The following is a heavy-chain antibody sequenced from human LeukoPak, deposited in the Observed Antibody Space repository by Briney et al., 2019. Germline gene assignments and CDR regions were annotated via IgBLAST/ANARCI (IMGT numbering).Heavy chain of an antibody. V-gene: IGHV1-2*06. J-gene: IGHJ4*02. CDR3: VNGGVYYEDISGDY. Sequence: GASVKVSCKASGYTFTDYYMHWVRQAPGQGLEWLGRIKPKSGGTTYAQKFQGRVTMTRDTSITTAYMELSSLRSDDTAVYYCVNGGVYYEDISGDYWGQGTLATVSS. D-gene: IGHD3-22*01. CDR2: IKPKSGGT. CDR1: GYTFTDYY.